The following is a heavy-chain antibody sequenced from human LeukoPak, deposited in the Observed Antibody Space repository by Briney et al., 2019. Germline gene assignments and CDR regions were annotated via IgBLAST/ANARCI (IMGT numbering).Heavy chain of an antibody. CDR1: GDSISNSSYY. Sequence: SETLSLTCTVSGDSISNSSYYWGWIRQPPGKGLEWIGSIYNSGDTYYNPSLKSRVTILLDTSKNQFSLKLSSVTAADTAVYYCARDRVGGNEVLFFDYWGRGTLVTVSS. J-gene: IGHJ4*02. CDR2: IYNSGDT. CDR3: ARDRVGGNEVLFFDY. V-gene: IGHV4-39*07. D-gene: IGHD4-23*01.